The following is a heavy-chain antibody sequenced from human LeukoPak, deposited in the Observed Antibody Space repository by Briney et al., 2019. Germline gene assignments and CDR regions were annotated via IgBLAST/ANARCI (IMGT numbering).Heavy chain of an antibody. CDR3: AKRGVVIRVILVGFHKEAYYFES. D-gene: IGHD3/OR15-3a*01. Sequence: GGSLRLSCAASGFTFSSYGMHWVRQAPGKGLEWVAGISDSGGSTKYADSVKGRFTISRDNPKNTLFLQMNSLRAEDTAVYFCAKRGVVIRVILVGFHKEAYYFESWGQGALVTVSS. J-gene: IGHJ4*02. CDR1: GFTFSSYG. CDR2: ISDSGGST. V-gene: IGHV3-23*01.